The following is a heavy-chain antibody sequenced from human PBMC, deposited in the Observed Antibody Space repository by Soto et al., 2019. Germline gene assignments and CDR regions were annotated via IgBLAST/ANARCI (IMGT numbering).Heavy chain of an antibody. CDR3: ARAGITIFGVVPYFDY. V-gene: IGHV3-48*01. J-gene: IGHJ4*02. Sequence: GGSLRLSCAASGFTFSSYSMNWVRQAPGKGLEWVSYISSSSSTIYYADSVKGRFTISRDNAKNSLYLQMNSLRAEDTAVYYCARAGITIFGVVPYFDYWGQGTLVTVSS. D-gene: IGHD3-3*01. CDR2: ISSSSSTI. CDR1: GFTFSSYS.